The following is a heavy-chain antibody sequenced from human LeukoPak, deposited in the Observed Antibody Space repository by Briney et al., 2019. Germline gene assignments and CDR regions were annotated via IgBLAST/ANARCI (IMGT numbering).Heavy chain of an antibody. D-gene: IGHD4-17*01. Sequence: GGSLRLSCAASGFTFSSYEMNWVRQAPGKGLEWVSYISSSGSTIYYADSVKGRFTISRDNAKNSLYLQMNSLRAEDTAVYYCARGDYGDLGFDYWGQGTLVTVSS. CDR1: GFTFSSYE. J-gene: IGHJ4*02. CDR3: ARGDYGDLGFDY. V-gene: IGHV3-48*03. CDR2: ISSSGSTI.